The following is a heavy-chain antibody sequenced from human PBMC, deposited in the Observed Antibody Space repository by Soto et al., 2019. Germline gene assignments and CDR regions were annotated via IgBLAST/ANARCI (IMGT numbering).Heavy chain of an antibody. CDR2: INPNSGGT. J-gene: IGHJ3*02. Sequence: ASLKVSCKASGYTFTGYYMHWVRQAPGQGLEWMGWINPNSGGTNYAQKFQGWVTMTRDTSISTAYMELSRLRSDDTAVYYCARAGRNCSSTSCYNTPAFDIWGQGTMVTVSS. CDR3: ARAGRNCSSTSCYNTPAFDI. CDR1: GYTFTGYY. V-gene: IGHV1-2*04. D-gene: IGHD2-2*01.